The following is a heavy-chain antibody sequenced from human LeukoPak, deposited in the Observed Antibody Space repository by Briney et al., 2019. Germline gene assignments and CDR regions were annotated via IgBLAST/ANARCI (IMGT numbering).Heavy chain of an antibody. J-gene: IGHJ4*02. CDR3: VRENWELSGGFDY. CDR2: ISSSSSYI. D-gene: IGHD2/OR15-2a*01. V-gene: IGHV3-21*01. CDR1: GFTFSTYS. Sequence: DPGGTLRLSCAASGFTFSTYSIIWVRQGPGRGLDWVSSISSSSSYIYYEDPAKGRFTISRDNAKNSLYLQMNSLTAADTALYYCVRENWELSGGFDYWAREPWSLSPQ.